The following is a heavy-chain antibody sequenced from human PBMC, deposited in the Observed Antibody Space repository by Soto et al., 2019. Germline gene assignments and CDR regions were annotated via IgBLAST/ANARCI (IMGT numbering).Heavy chain of an antibody. V-gene: IGHV3-23*01. CDR1: GFTFSTSA. D-gene: IGHD2-15*01. CDR2: ISGSATST. Sequence: GGSLRLSCAASGFTFSTSAMAWVRQAPGKALEWVSSISGSATSTYFADSVKGRYSISRDNSKNTLYLQMSSLTAEDTAVYYCARGRGYCSGGTCYVDYWGRGTLVTVS. CDR3: ARGRGYCSGGTCYVDY. J-gene: IGHJ4*02.